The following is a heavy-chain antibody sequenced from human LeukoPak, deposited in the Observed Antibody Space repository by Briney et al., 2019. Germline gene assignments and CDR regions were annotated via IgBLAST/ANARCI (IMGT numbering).Heavy chain of an antibody. V-gene: IGHV3-23*01. J-gene: IGHJ4*02. CDR2: ISGSGGST. CDR1: GITFSNYD. CDR3: AKEGGSSWYYFDF. D-gene: IGHD6-13*01. Sequence: GGSLRLSCAASGITFSNYDMNWVRQAPGQGLEWVSAISGSGGSTYYAVSVKGRFTISRDNSKNTLYLQMNSLRAEDTAVYYCAKEGGSSWYYFDFWGQGTLVTVSS.